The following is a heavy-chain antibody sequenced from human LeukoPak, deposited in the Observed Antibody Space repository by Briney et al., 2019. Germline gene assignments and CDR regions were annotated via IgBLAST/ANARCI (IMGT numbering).Heavy chain of an antibody. CDR1: GFTFSSYS. Sequence: PGGSLRLSCAASGFTFSSYSMNWVRQAPGKGLEWVSSISSSSSYIYYADSVKGRFTISRDNSKNTLYLQMNSLRAEDTAVYYCARDAVDTAMDCTNGVCYKWYYYYMDVWGKGTTVTVSS. CDR2: ISSSSSYI. J-gene: IGHJ6*03. CDR3: ARDAVDTAMDCTNGVCYKWYYYYMDV. V-gene: IGHV3-21*04. D-gene: IGHD2-8*01.